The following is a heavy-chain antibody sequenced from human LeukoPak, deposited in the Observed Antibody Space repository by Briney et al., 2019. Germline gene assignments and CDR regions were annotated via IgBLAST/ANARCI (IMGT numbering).Heavy chain of an antibody. Sequence: ASVKVSCKASGYTFTGYYMHWVRQAPGQGLEWMGWINPNSGGTNYAQKFQGRVTMTRDTSISTACMELSRLRSDDTAVYYCAKGVVVVPAAVGDYFDYWGQGTLVTVSS. V-gene: IGHV1-2*02. D-gene: IGHD2-2*01. CDR3: AKGVVVVPAAVGDYFDY. CDR2: INPNSGGT. J-gene: IGHJ4*02. CDR1: GYTFTGYY.